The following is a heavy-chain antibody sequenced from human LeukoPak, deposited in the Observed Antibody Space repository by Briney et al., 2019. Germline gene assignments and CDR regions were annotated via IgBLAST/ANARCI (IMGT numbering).Heavy chain of an antibody. V-gene: IGHV3-20*04. CDR1: GFRFDDYG. J-gene: IGHJ6*03. CDR3: ARAPLTRYWYESSFDHDTFYYYMDV. D-gene: IGHD3-22*01. CDR2: INWKGIRT. Sequence: GGSLRLSCAASGFRFDDYGMTWVRQAPGKGLEWVSGINWKGIRTGYADSVEGRFTISRDNAKNSLYLQMNSLRAEDTAFYYCARAPLTRYWYESSFDHDTFYYYMDVWGKGTTVIVSS.